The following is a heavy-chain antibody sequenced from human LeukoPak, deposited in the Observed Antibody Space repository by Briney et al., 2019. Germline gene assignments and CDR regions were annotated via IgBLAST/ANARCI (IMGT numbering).Heavy chain of an antibody. V-gene: IGHV3-48*01. CDR3: ARAGRITYDAFDI. Sequence: PGGSLRLSCAASGFTFSSYSMNWVRQAPGKGLEWVSYISSSSSTICYADSVKGRFTISRDNAKNSLYLQMNSLRAEDTAVYYCARAGRITYDAFDIWGQGTMVTVSS. CDR2: ISSSSSTI. CDR1: GFTFSSYS. D-gene: IGHD1-14*01. J-gene: IGHJ3*02.